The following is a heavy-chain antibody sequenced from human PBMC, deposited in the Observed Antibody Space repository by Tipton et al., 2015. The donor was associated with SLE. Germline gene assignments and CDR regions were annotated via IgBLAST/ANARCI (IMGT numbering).Heavy chain of an antibody. CDR2: ISSAGST. V-gene: IGHV4-39*07. CDR3: ARDPNWYDYFDY. J-gene: IGHJ4*02. CDR1: GGSITTISHY. D-gene: IGHD1-14*01. Sequence: TLSLTCSVSGGSITTISHYWVWIRQPPGKGLEWIGSISSAGSTYYNPSLRSRITLLVDTSKDQFSLNLRSVTAADTAVYYCARDPNWYDYFDYWGQGMLVTVSS.